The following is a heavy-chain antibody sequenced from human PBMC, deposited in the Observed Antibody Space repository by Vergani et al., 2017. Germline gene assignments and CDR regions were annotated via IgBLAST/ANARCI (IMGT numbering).Heavy chain of an antibody. V-gene: IGHV3-33*01. J-gene: IGHJ6*03. Sequence: QVQLEESGGGVVQPGRSLRLSCAASGFTLSSHAMHWVRQAPGKGLEGVAFIWYDGSKEYYADSVKGRFTISRDNSKNTLYLQMNSLRDADTAVYYCARSGYCTDGVCYMTYYYYMDVWGKGTAVTVSS. CDR2: IWYDGSKE. CDR3: ARSGYCTDGVCYMTYYYYMDV. D-gene: IGHD2-8*01. CDR1: GFTLSSHA.